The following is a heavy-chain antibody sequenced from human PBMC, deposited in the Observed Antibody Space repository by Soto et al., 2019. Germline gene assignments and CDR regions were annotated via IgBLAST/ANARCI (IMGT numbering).Heavy chain of an antibody. CDR1: GFTFSTYW. V-gene: IGHV3-7*05. J-gene: IGHJ6*04. CDR2: IKEDGSEE. Sequence: EVQLVESGGSLVQPGGSLRLSCAASGFTFSTYWMHWVRQAPGKGLEWVANIKEDGSEEYYVDSVKGRFTISRDNNENSLCLDKNTVTGEDAAVYYCASDWCALGRLSPFVYYNPFGMHACGEGTTVTVPS. CDR3: ASDWCALGRLSPFVYYNPFGMHA. D-gene: IGHD2-8*01.